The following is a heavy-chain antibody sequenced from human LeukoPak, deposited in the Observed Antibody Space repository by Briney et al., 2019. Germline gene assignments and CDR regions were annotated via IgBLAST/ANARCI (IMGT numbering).Heavy chain of an antibody. CDR2: ISSSSSYI. D-gene: IGHD4-17*01. Sequence: GGSLRLSCAASGFTFSSYSMNWVRQAPGKGLESVSSISSSSSYIYYADSVKGRFTISRDNAKNSLYLQMNSLRAEDTAVYYCARRTVSEYNWFDPWGQGTLVTVSS. V-gene: IGHV3-21*01. CDR3: ARRTVSEYNWFDP. J-gene: IGHJ5*02. CDR1: GFTFSSYS.